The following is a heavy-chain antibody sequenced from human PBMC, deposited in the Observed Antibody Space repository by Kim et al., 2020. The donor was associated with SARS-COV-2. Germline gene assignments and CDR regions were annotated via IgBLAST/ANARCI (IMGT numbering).Heavy chain of an antibody. CDR2: IYSGGST. Sequence: GGSLRLSCAASGFTVSSNYMSWVRQAPGKGLEWVSVIYSGGSTYYADSVKGRFTISRDNSKNTLYLQMNSLRAEDTAVYYCARDLSSSSSIWSAFDIWGQGTMVTVSS. J-gene: IGHJ3*02. D-gene: IGHD6-6*01. CDR1: GFTVSSNY. V-gene: IGHV3-53*01. CDR3: ARDLSSSSSIWSAFDI.